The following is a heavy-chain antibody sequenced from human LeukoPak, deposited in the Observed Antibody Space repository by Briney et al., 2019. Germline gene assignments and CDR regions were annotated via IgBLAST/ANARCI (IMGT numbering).Heavy chain of an antibody. V-gene: IGHV4-59*08. J-gene: IGHJ4*02. D-gene: IGHD5-12*01. CDR3: ARRGGYTGYDRD. Sequence: IPSETLSLTCTISGGSINNFYWSWIRQPPGKELEWIGYISYSGSTNYSPSLKSRVTISFDTSNNHFSLKLSSVTAADTAVYYCARRGGYTGYDRDWGQGTLVTVSS. CDR2: ISYSGST. CDR1: GGSINNFY.